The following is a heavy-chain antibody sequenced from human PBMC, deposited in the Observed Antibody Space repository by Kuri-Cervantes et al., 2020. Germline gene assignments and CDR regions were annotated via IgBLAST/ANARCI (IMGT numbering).Heavy chain of an antibody. CDR3: ARYIGGMDV. J-gene: IGHJ6*02. V-gene: IGHV1-2*02. D-gene: IGHD2-15*01. Sequence: ASVKVSCKASGYTFTGYYMHWVRQAPGQGLEWMGWINPNSGGTNYAQKFQGRVTMTRDTSIRTAYMELSRLRSDDTAGYYFARYIGGMDVWGQGTTVTVSS. CDR1: GYTFTGYY. CDR2: INPNSGGT.